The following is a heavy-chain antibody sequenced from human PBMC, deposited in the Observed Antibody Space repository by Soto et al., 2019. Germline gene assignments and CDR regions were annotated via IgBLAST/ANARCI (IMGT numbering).Heavy chain of an antibody. CDR1: GGSFSGYY. J-gene: IGHJ5*02. D-gene: IGHD3-10*01. CDR3: ARGRVTMVRGVIGIYNWFDP. Sequence: SETLSLTCGVYGGSFSGYYWSWIRQPPGKGLEWIGEINHSGSTNYNPSLKSRVTISVDTSKNQFSLKLSSVTAADTAVYYCARGRVTMVRGVIGIYNWFDPWGQGTLVTVSS. CDR2: INHSGST. V-gene: IGHV4-34*01.